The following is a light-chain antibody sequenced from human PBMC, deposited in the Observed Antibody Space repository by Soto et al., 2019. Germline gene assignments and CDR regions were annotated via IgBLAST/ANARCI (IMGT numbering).Light chain of an antibody. V-gene: IGKV3-20*01. CDR2: SVS. J-gene: IGKJ4*01. Sequence: EMVLTQSPGTLSLSPGDRATLSCRASQSVSNDYVAWVQQKPGQTPRLLIYSVSSRATGIPDRFSGSGSGTDFTLTITSLQPEDFATYHCLQDNRYPLTFGGGTKVEI. CDR3: LQDNRYPLT. CDR1: QSVSNDY.